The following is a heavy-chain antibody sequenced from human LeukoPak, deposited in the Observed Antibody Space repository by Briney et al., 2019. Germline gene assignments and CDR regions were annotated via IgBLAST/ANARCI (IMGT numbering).Heavy chain of an antibody. CDR1: GYTFTSYD. Sequence: ASVKVSCKASGYTFTSYDINWVRQATGQGLEWMGWMNPNSGNTGYAQKFQGRVTMTRNTSISTAYMELSSLRSEDTAVYYCARGRRLRYFDWFAYWGQGTLVTVSS. D-gene: IGHD3-9*01. CDR2: MNPNSGNT. CDR3: ARGRRLRYFDWFAY. J-gene: IGHJ5*01. V-gene: IGHV1-8*01.